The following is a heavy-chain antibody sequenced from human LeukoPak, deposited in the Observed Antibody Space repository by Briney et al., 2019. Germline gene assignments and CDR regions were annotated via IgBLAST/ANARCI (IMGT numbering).Heavy chain of an antibody. CDR3: ARHLVGSGGFLEWLSYFDY. V-gene: IGHV4-39*01. J-gene: IGHJ4*02. D-gene: IGHD3-3*01. CDR2: IYYSGST. CDR1: GGSISSSSYY. Sequence: SETLSLTCTVSGGSISSSSYYWGWIRQPPGKGLEWIGSIYYSGSTYYNPSLKSRVTISVDTSKNQFSLKLSSVTAADTAVYYRARHLVGSGGFLEWLSYFDYWGQGTLVTVSS.